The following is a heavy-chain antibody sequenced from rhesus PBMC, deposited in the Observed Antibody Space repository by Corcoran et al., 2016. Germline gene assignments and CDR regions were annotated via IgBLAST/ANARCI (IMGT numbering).Heavy chain of an antibody. J-gene: IGHJ4*01. Sequence: QVQLQESGPGLVKPSETLSLTCAVSGYSIRSNYWSWIRQPPGKGLGWIGYIYGSSGTTYYNPSPKIRVTTSKDTSKNQFFLKLSSVTAADTAVYYCTRGCYSGSYYCCTFWGQGVLVTVSS. D-gene: IGHD3-16*01. CDR2: IYGSSGTT. V-gene: IGHV4S7*01. CDR1: GYSIRSNY. CDR3: TRGCYSGSYYCCTF.